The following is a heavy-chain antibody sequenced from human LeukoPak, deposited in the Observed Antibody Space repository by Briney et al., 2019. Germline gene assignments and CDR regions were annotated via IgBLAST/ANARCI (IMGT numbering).Heavy chain of an antibody. CDR3: ARAALVATIPYYFDY. CDR1: GCTFSSYG. V-gene: IGHV1-69*06. D-gene: IGHD5-12*01. Sequence: SVKVSCKSSGCTFSSYGMSWVRQAPGPGLEWMGGIIPIFGTANYAQKFQGRVTITAAKSTSTAYMDLRSLRSEDTAVYYCARAALVATIPYYFDYWGQGTLVTVSS. CDR2: IIPIFGTA. J-gene: IGHJ4*02.